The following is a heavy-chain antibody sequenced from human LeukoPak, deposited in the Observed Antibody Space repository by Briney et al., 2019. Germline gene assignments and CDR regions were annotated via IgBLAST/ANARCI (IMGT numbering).Heavy chain of an antibody. J-gene: IGHJ4*02. Sequence: QPGGSLRLSCAACGFSLSSCEMNWVRQAPGKGLVWVPRINSDGSSTDYADSVKGRFTISRDNAKNTLYLQMNSLRAEDTAVYYCARGYCSGGSCYRPFDYWGQGTLVTVSS. CDR2: INSDGSST. D-gene: IGHD2-15*01. CDR1: GFSLSSCE. CDR3: ARGYCSGGSCYRPFDY. V-gene: IGHV3-74*01.